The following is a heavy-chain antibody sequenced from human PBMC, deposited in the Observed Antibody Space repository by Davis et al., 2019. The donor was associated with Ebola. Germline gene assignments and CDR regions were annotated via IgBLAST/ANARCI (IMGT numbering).Heavy chain of an antibody. D-gene: IGHD3-22*01. CDR2: ISSNGGST. J-gene: IGHJ4*02. CDR3: AKGTTMTY. CDR1: GFTFSSYG. V-gene: IGHV3-64D*06. Sequence: GESLKISCAASGFTFSSYGMHWVRQAPGKGLEYVSAISSNGGSTYYADSVKGRFTISRDNSKNTLYLQMSSLRAEDTAVYYCAKGTTMTYWGQGTLVTVSS.